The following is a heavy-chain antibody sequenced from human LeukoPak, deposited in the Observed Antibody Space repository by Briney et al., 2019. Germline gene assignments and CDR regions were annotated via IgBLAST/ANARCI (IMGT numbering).Heavy chain of an antibody. CDR3: ARDRGYSTFDS. D-gene: IGHD4-23*01. V-gene: IGHV3-7*01. Sequence: PGGSLRLSCAGSGFTFGGYWMSWVRQAPGKGPEWVANMDQDGSEINYLDSVKGRFTISRDNAKNALYLWMNSLRADDTAVYYCARDRGYSTFDSWGQGVLVTVFS. CDR2: MDQDGSEI. J-gene: IGHJ4*02. CDR1: GFTFGGYW.